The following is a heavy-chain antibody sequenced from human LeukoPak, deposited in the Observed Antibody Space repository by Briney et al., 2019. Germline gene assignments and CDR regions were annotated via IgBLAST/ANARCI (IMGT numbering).Heavy chain of an antibody. Sequence: GSLRLSCAASGITFSSYGMSWVRQAPGKGLEWIGEINHSGSTNYNPSLKSRVTISVDTSKNQFSLKLSSVTAADTAVYYCARNSSSWRYYYYYYYMDVWGKGTTVTVSS. CDR1: GITFSSYG. V-gene: IGHV4-34*01. CDR2: INHSGST. D-gene: IGHD6-13*01. J-gene: IGHJ6*03. CDR3: ARNSSSWRYYYYYYYMDV.